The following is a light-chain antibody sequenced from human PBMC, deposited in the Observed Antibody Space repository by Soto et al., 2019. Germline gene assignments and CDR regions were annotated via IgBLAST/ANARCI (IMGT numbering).Light chain of an antibody. CDR3: QQYGRSWWT. J-gene: IGKJ1*01. Sequence: EIVLTQSPGTLSLAAGESATLSCRTSQSVSSSYLAWYQQKPGQAPRLLIYGASSRATGIPDRFSGSGSGTDFTLTISRLELEDFAVYYCQQYGRSWWTFGQGTKVEIK. CDR1: QSVSSSY. V-gene: IGKV3-20*01. CDR2: GAS.